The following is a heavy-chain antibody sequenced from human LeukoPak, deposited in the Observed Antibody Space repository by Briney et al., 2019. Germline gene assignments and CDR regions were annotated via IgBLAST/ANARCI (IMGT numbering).Heavy chain of an antibody. D-gene: IGHD6-13*01. J-gene: IGHJ3*02. CDR2: ISGSGGST. V-gene: IGHV3-23*01. CDR1: GFTFSSYA. CDR3: AKDLISSSTDDAFDI. Sequence: GSLRLSCAASGFTFSSYAMSWVRQAPGKGLEWVSAISGSGGSTYYADFVKGRFTISRDNSKNTLYLQMNSLGAEDTAVYYCAKDLISSSTDDAFDIWGQGTMVTVSS.